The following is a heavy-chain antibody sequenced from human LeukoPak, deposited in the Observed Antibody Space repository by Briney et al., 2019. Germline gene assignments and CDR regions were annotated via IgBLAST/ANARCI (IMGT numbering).Heavy chain of an antibody. CDR3: ARDIWLLGRDGYNYSDY. Sequence: ASVKVSCKTSGGTFNNSAISWVRQAPGQGLEWLGGIIPLFGTAGYAQKFQGIVTMTRDTSTSTVYMELNSLRSEDTAVYYCARDIWLLGRDGYNYSDYWGQGTLVTVSS. D-gene: IGHD5-24*01. J-gene: IGHJ4*02. CDR2: IIPLFGTA. CDR1: GGTFNNSA. V-gene: IGHV1-69*05.